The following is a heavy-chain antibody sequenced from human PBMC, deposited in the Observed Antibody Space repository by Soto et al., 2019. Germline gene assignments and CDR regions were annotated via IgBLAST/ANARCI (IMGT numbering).Heavy chain of an antibody. CDR3: ARERGYDWHFDY. V-gene: IGHV3-7*03. D-gene: IGHD5-12*01. CDR2: IKQSGSEK. CDR1: GFRFSGYW. J-gene: IGHJ4*02. Sequence: EVQLVESGGGLVQPGASLRLSCAASGFRFSGYWMSWVRQAPGKGLEWVANIKQSGSEKYYVDSVKGRFTISRDNAKNSLYLQMTSLRAEDTAVYYCARERGYDWHFDYWGQGTLVTVSS.